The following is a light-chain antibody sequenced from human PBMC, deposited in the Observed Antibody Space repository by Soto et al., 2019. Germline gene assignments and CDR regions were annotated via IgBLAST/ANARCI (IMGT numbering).Light chain of an antibody. Sequence: QSAMTQPPSASGSPGQSVTISCTGTRNDIGAYEFVSWYRHHPGKAPKLIIYEVVQRPSGVPDRFSGSKSGNTASLTVSGVQAADEADYSCKSYAGSNSGGFGNGTKVTV. J-gene: IGLJ1*01. CDR3: KSYAGSNSGG. V-gene: IGLV2-8*01. CDR2: EVV. CDR1: RNDIGAYEF.